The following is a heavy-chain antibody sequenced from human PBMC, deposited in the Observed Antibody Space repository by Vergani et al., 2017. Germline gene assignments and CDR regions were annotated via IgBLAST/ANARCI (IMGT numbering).Heavy chain of an antibody. V-gene: IGHV3-30-3*01. CDR2: ISYDGSNK. Sequence: QVQLVESGGGVVQPGRSLRLSCAASGFTFSSYAMHWVRQAPGKGLEWVAVISYDGSNKYYADSVKGRFTISRDNSKNTLYLQMNSLRAEDTAVYYCARVWFGSSTSWEGDYWGQGTLVTVSS. J-gene: IGHJ4*02. CDR1: GFTFSSYA. D-gene: IGHD2-2*01. CDR3: ARVWFGSSTSWEGDY.